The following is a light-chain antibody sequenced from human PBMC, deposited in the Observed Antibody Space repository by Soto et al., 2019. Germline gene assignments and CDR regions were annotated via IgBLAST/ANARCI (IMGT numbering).Light chain of an antibody. V-gene: IGLV2-14*01. J-gene: IGLJ3*02. Sequence: QSALTQPASVSGSPGQSITISCTGTSSDVGGYKYVSWYQQHPGKAPKLIIYEVSNRPSGLSNRFSGSKSGNTASLTISGLQTEDEADYYCTSYTNSTSGVFGGGTKLTVL. CDR2: EVS. CDR1: SSDVGGYKY. CDR3: TSYTNSTSGV.